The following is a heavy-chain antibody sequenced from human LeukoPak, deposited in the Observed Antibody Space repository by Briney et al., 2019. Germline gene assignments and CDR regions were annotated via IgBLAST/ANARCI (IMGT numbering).Heavy chain of an antibody. CDR2: INWNGGST. Sequence: GGSLRLSCAASGFTFDDYGMGWVRQAPGKGLEWVSGINWNGGSTGYADSVKGRFTISRDNAKNSLYLQMNSLRAEDTALYYCARVGWELRVYAFDIWGQGTMVTVSS. CDR3: ARVGWELRVYAFDI. D-gene: IGHD1-26*01. V-gene: IGHV3-20*04. J-gene: IGHJ3*02. CDR1: GFTFDDYG.